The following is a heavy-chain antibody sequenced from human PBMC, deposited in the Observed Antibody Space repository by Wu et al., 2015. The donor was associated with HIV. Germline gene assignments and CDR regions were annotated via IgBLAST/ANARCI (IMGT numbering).Heavy chain of an antibody. D-gene: IGHD5-24*01. CDR1: RYTFTDHY. V-gene: IGHV1-2*04. CDR2: INPKNGVT. CDR3: SSEHGH. Sequence: AQLVQSGAEMKKPGATVKISCRASRYTFTDHYIHWVRQAPGQGLEWMGWINPKNGVTRYTQKFQGWVTLTRDTSISTAYMEVNALGSDDTAVFYCSSEHGHWGQGTLVTVSS. J-gene: IGHJ4*02.